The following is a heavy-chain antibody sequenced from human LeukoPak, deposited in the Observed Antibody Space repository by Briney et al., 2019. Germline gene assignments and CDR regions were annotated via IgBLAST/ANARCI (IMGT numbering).Heavy chain of an antibody. CDR2: ISGGGGST. Sequence: GGSLRLSCAASGFTFSSYAMSWVRQAPGKGLEWVSAISGGGGSTYYADSVKGRFTISRDNAKNSLYLQMNSLRAEDTAVYYCARDSAGTTGYWGQGTLVTVSS. V-gene: IGHV3-23*01. CDR1: GFTFSSYA. J-gene: IGHJ4*02. D-gene: IGHD1-7*01. CDR3: ARDSAGTTGY.